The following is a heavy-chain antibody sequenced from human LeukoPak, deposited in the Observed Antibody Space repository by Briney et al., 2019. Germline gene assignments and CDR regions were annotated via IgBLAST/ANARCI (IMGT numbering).Heavy chain of an antibody. Sequence: SETLSLTCAVYGGSISSYYWSWIRQPPGKGLEWIGYIYYSGSTNYNPSLKSRVTISVDTSKNQFSLKLSSVTAADTAVYYCARVTKGDYGDYDFDYWGQGTLVTVSS. CDR3: ARVTKGDYGDYDFDY. V-gene: IGHV4-59*01. D-gene: IGHD4-17*01. J-gene: IGHJ4*02. CDR1: GGSISSYY. CDR2: IYYSGST.